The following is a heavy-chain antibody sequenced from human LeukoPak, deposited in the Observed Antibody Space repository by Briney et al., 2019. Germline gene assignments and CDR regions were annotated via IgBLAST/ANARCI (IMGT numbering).Heavy chain of an antibody. D-gene: IGHD3-22*01. J-gene: IGHJ4*02. CDR3: ARAVPSTYYYDSSGYPDY. CDR2: ISTSSGTI. Sequence: HPGGSLRLSCAASGFTFNNYNMNWVRQAPGKGLEWVSYISTSSGTIYYADSVKGRFTISRDNAKNSLYLQMNSLRAEDTAVYYCARAVPSTYYYDSSGYPDYWGQGTLVTVSS. CDR1: GFTFNNYN. V-gene: IGHV3-48*01.